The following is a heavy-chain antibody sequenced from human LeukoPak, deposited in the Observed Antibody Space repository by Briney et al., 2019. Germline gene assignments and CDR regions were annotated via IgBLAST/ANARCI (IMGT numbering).Heavy chain of an antibody. Sequence: SEALSLTCTVSGGSISSSSYYWGWIRQPPGKGLEWIGNIYYSESTYYNPSLKSRVTVSVDTSKNQFSLKLRCVNAADTAVYYCARVMRSFGELSGFDFWGQGTVVTVSS. V-gene: IGHV4-39*07. CDR2: IYYSEST. CDR3: ARVMRSFGELSGFDF. D-gene: IGHD3-10*01. J-gene: IGHJ4*02. CDR1: GGSISSSSYY.